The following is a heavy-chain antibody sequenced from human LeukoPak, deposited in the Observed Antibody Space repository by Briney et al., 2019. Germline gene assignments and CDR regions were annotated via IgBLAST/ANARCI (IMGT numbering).Heavy chain of an antibody. CDR2: INHSGST. Sequence: SETLSLTCAVYGGSFSGYYWSWIRQPPGKGLEWIGEINHSGSTNYNPSLERRITISVDTSKNQFSLKLSSVAAADTAVYYCARDARGYSYGSRHYYYMDVWGKGTTVTISS. V-gene: IGHV4-34*01. J-gene: IGHJ6*03. CDR1: GGSFSGYY. CDR3: ARDARGYSYGSRHYYYMDV. D-gene: IGHD5-18*01.